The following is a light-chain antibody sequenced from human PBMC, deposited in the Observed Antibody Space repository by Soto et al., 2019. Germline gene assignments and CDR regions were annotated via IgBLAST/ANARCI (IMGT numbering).Light chain of an antibody. CDR1: TSFVGSYNF. J-gene: IGLJ1*01. CDR2: EDT. CDR3: CSYVGASTYV. V-gene: IGLV2-23*01. Sequence: QSALTQPASVSRSPGQSITISCTGTTSFVGSYNFVSWYQQLPGKAPQVLIYEDTKRPSGVSNRFSGSISGSTASLTISGLQAEDEADYHCCSYVGASTYVFGTGTKVTVL.